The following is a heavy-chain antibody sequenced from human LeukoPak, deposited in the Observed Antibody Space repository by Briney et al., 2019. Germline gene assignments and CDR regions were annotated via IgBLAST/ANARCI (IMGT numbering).Heavy chain of an antibody. CDR3: AKEFRGYDSDNAIDY. V-gene: IGHV3-30*18. CDR2: ISYDGSNK. D-gene: IGHD5-12*01. CDR1: GFTFSSYG. Sequence: GGSLRLSCAASGFTFSSYGMHWVRQAPGKGLEWVAVISYDGSNKYYADSVKGRFTISRDNSKNTLYLQMNSLRAEDTAVYYCAKEFRGYDSDNAIDYWGQGTLVTVSS. J-gene: IGHJ4*02.